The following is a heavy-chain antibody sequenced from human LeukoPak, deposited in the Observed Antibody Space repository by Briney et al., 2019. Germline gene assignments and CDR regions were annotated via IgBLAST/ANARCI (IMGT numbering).Heavy chain of an antibody. D-gene: IGHD1-26*01. CDR3: ARRFVGSYDFDY. CDR2: IYYSGTT. Sequence: NPSETLSLTCTVSGGSISSYYWSWLRQPPGKGLEWIAYIYYSGTTNYNPSLKSRVTVSVDTSKNQFSLKLTSVTAADTAVYYCARRFVGSYDFDYWGQGTLVTVSS. V-gene: IGHV4-59*08. J-gene: IGHJ4*02. CDR1: GGSISSYY.